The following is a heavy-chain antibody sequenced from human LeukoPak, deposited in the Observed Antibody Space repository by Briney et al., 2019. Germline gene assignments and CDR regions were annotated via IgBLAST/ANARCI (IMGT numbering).Heavy chain of an antibody. CDR2: INPNSGGT. D-gene: IGHD2-21*02. CDR3: ARGGSTDSIHSCGGNCYFLDY. J-gene: IGHJ4*02. V-gene: IGHV1-2*02. CDR1: GYTFTGNH. Sequence: ASVKLSCEASGYTFTGNHMHWVRQAPGQGLEWMGWINPNSGGTNYAQKFQGRVIMTRDTSISTAYMELSRLGSDDTAVYYCARGGSTDSIHSCGGNCYFLDYWGQGTLVTVSS.